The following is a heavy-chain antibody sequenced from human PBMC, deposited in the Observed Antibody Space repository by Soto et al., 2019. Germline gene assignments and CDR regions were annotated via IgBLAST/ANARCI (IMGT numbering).Heavy chain of an antibody. V-gene: IGHV4-4*02. D-gene: IGHD6-13*01. CDR1: GGAIRSSNW. CDR2: IYHSGST. CDR3: ARVCWAAAGTPNWFDP. J-gene: IGHJ5*02. Sequence: QVQLQESGPGVVKPSGTLALTCAVAGGAIRSSNWWSWVRQPPGKGLEWIGEIYHSGSTNYNPSRKMRGTISVDNSKNHVALRSTAVAAADTAVYYRARVCWAAAGTPNWFDPWGQGTLVTVSS.